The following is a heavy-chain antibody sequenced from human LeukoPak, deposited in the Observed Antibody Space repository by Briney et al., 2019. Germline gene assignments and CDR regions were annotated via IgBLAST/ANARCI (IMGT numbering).Heavy chain of an antibody. J-gene: IGHJ4*02. CDR2: ISGSGDNT. D-gene: IGHD4-17*01. V-gene: IGHV3-23*01. CDR3: AKDVNGDQGC. CDR1: GIIFSDYA. Sequence: GGSLRLSCAASGIIFSDYAMSWVRQAPGKGLEWGSAISGSGDNTYYAEAVKGRFTISRDNTKNTLYLQMNSLRAEDTAVYYCAKDVNGDQGCWGQGTLVTVSS.